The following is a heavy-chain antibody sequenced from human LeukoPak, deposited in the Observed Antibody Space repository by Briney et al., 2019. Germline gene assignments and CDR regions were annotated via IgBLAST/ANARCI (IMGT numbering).Heavy chain of an antibody. D-gene: IGHD3-9*01. V-gene: IGHV3-23*01. CDR2: ITGSGGIT. Sequence: PGGSLRLSCVASGLTFSNYAMSWVRQAPGKGLEWVSAITGSGGITYYADPVKGRFTISRDNSKNTLYLQMNSLRAEDTAVYYCAKWGDYDVLTGYYDPDYWGQGTLVTVSS. J-gene: IGHJ4*02. CDR3: AKWGDYDVLTGYYDPDY. CDR1: GLTFSNYA.